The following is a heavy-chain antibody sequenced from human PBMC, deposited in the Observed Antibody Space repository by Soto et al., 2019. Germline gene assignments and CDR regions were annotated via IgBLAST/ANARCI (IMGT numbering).Heavy chain of an antibody. CDR3: ARERLVEMATIRAFDI. Sequence: GALVKVSCKASGGTFSSYAISWVRQAPGQGLEWMGGIIPIFGTANYAQKFQGRVTITADKSTSTAYMELSSPRSEDTAVYYCARERLVEMATIRAFDIWGQGTMVTVS. CDR2: IIPIFGTA. CDR1: GGTFSSYA. V-gene: IGHV1-69*06. D-gene: IGHD5-12*01. J-gene: IGHJ3*02.